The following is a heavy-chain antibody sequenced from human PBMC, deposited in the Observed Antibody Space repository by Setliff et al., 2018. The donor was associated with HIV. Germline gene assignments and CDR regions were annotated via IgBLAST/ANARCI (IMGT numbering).Heavy chain of an antibody. Sequence: PSETLSLTCTISGASISSYFWSWIRQTPGRGLEWIGSTHDTGTTNYNPSLESRVTMSVDTSKTHLSLTVNSVTAADTAVYYCARVRGGTSRGFLDSWGQGTLVTVSS. CDR3: ARVRGGTSRGFLDS. J-gene: IGHJ4*02. D-gene: IGHD3-10*01. CDR1: GASISSYF. V-gene: IGHV4-59*08. CDR2: THDTGTT.